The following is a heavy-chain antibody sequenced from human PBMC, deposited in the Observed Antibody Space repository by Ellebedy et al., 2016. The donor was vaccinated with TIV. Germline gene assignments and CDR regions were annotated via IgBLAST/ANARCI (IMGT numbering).Heavy chain of an antibody. CDR2: INPSGGST. Sequence: AASVKVSCKASGYTFTSYYMHWVRQAPGQGLEWMGIINPSGGSTSYAQKFQGRVTMTRDTSTSTVYMELSSLRSEDTAVYYCARSTVIYGDYQYYYGMDVWGQGTTVTVSS. J-gene: IGHJ6*02. D-gene: IGHD4-17*01. CDR1: GYTFTSYY. V-gene: IGHV1-46*01. CDR3: ARSTVIYGDYQYYYGMDV.